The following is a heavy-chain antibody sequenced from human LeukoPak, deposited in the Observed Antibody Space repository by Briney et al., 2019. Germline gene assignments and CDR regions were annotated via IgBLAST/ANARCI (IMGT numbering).Heavy chain of an antibody. J-gene: IGHJ4*02. V-gene: IGHV1-18*01. D-gene: IGHD4-17*01. CDR3: ARDRDYTVTKDNDY. CDR1: GYTFTSYG. CDR2: ISAYNGNT. Sequence: ASVKVSCKASGYTFTSYGISWVRQAPGQGLEWMGWISAYNGNTNYAQKLQGRVTMTTDTSTSTAYMELRGLRSDDTDVYYCARDRDYTVTKDNDYWGQGTLVTVSS.